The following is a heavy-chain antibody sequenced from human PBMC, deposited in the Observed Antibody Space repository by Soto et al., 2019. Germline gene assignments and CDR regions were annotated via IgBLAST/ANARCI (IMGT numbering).Heavy chain of an antibody. CDR2: MNPNSGNT. CDR3: VRGGGYYDMLTGYDY. CDR1: GYTFINYD. J-gene: IGHJ4*02. D-gene: IGHD3-9*01. Sequence: QVQLVQSGAEVKKPGASVKVSCKASGYTFINYDINWVRQATGQGLEWMGWMNPNSGNTGFAQKLKDRVTLTRNSSTTTAYMELSSLRSEDTAVYFCVRGGGYYDMLTGYDYWGQGSLVTVSS. V-gene: IGHV1-8*01.